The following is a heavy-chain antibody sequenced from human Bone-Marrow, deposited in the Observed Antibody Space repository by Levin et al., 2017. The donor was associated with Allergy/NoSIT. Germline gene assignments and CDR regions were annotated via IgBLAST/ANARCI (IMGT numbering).Heavy chain of an antibody. Sequence: SQTLSLPCAVSGYSIRSAYYWGWIRQPPGKGLEWIGNIHESGTTKYNPSLKSRVTISVDTSKNQFSLQLNSVTAADTAVYFCARDEIGYKFPHQYYYGLDVWGQGTTVTVSS. J-gene: IGHJ6*02. V-gene: IGHV4-38-2*02. CDR1: GYSIRSAYY. CDR3: ARDEIGYKFPHQYYYGLDV. D-gene: IGHD5-24*01. CDR2: IHESGTT.